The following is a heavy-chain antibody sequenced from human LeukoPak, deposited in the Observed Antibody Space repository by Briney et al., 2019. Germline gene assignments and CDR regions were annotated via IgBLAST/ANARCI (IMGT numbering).Heavy chain of an antibody. CDR2: ISSTGSPI. CDR1: GFTFSSYE. CDR3: ARERPGAFDI. D-gene: IGHD7-27*01. J-gene: IGHJ3*02. V-gene: IGHV3-48*03. Sequence: GGSLRLSCAASGFTFSSYEMNWVRQAPGKGLEWVSYISSTGSPIFYVDSVKGRFTVSRDNAKNSLYLQMNSLRAEDTAVYYCARERPGAFDIWGQGTVVTVSS.